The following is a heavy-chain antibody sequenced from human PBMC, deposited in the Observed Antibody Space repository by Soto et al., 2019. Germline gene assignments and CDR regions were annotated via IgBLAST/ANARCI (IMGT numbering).Heavy chain of an antibody. V-gene: IGHV4-39*01. Sequence: QLQLQESGPGLVKPSETLSLTCTVSGGSISSSSYYWGWIRQPPGKGLEWIGSIYYSGSTYYNPSLKSRVTISVDSSKTQCSLKLSSVTAADTAVYYAARHDIVAVGLDYWGQGTLVTVSS. CDR3: ARHDIVAVGLDY. CDR2: IYYSGST. D-gene: IGHD5-12*01. CDR1: GGSISSSSYY. J-gene: IGHJ4*02.